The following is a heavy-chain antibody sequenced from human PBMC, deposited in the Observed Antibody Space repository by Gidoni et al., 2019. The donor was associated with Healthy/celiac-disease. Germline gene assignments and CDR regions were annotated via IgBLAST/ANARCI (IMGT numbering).Heavy chain of an antibody. J-gene: IGHJ3*02. V-gene: IGHV4-39*01. CDR3: ARLDYYDSSGYYTVAFDI. CDR2: IYYSGST. D-gene: IGHD3-22*01. Sequence: QLQLQESGPGLVKPSETLSLPCTVSGGSFSSSSYYWGWIRQPPGKGLEWIGSIYYSGSTYYNPSLKSRVTISVDTSKNQFSLKLSSVTAADTAVYYCARLDYYDSSGYYTVAFDIWGQGTMVTVSS. CDR1: GGSFSSSSYY.